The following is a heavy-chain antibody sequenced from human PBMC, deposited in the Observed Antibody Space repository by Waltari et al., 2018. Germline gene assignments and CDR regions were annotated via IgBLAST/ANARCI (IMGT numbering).Heavy chain of an antibody. J-gene: IGHJ4*02. Sequence: VQLVQSGAEVKKPGASVKVSCKASGYTFTAYFLHWVQQAPGKGLEWMGRVDPEEGETIYAEKFQGRVTITADTSTDTAYMELSSLRSEDTAVYYWAPRGVGATRICDYWGQGTLVTVSS. CDR1: GYTFTAYF. D-gene: IGHD1-26*01. CDR2: VDPEEGET. CDR3: APRGVGATRICDY. V-gene: IGHV1-69-2*01.